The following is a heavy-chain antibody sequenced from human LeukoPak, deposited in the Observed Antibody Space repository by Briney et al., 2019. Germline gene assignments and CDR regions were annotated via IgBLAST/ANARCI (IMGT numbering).Heavy chain of an antibody. CDR2: INHSGST. D-gene: IGHD3-10*01. J-gene: IGHJ6*03. CDR1: GGSFSGYY. CDR3: ARRHYGSGSYYMSRPRYYYMDV. V-gene: IGHV4-34*01. Sequence: SETLSLTCAVYGGSFSGYYWSWIRQPPGKGLEWIGEINHSGSTNYNPSLKSRVTISVDTSKNQFSLKLSSVTAADTAVYYCARRHYGSGSYYMSRPRYYYMDVWGKGTTVTISS.